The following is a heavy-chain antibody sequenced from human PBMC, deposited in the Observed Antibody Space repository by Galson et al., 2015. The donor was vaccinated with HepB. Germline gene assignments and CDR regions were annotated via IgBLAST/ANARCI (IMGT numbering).Heavy chain of an antibody. CDR2: ISSSSSTTI. Sequence: SLRLSCAASGFTFNGYSMNWVRQAPGKGLEWLSYISSSSSTTIYYADAVKGRFTISRDNAKSSLYLQMNSLRAEDTAVYYCAKGYSRSWYSGLGYWGQGTLVTVSP. CDR1: GFTFNGYS. CDR3: AKGYSRSWYSGLGY. D-gene: IGHD6-13*01. J-gene: IGHJ4*02. V-gene: IGHV3-48*04.